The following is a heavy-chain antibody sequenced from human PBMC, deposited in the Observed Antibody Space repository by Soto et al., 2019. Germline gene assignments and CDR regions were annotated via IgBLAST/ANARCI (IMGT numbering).Heavy chain of an antibody. Sequence: GASVKVSCKASGYTFTSYGISWVRQAPGQGLEWMGWISAYNGNTNYAQKLQGRVTMTTDTSTSTAYMELRSLRSDDTAVYYCARTSWFGEYYYGMDVWGQGTTVTVSS. CDR2: ISAYNGNT. D-gene: IGHD3-10*01. J-gene: IGHJ6*02. V-gene: IGHV1-18*04. CDR1: GYTFTSYG. CDR3: ARTSWFGEYYYGMDV.